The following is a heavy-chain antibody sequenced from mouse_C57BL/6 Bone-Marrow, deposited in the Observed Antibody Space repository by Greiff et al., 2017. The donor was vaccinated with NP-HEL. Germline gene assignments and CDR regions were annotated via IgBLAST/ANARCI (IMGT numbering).Heavy chain of an antibody. Sequence: EVQGVESGGDLVKPGGSLKLSCAASGFTFSSYGMSWVRQTPDKRLEWVATISSGGSYTYYPDSVKGRFTISRDNAKNTLYLQMSSLKSEDTAMYYCAGHDGYYGFAYWGQGTLVTVSA. CDR3: AGHDGYYGFAY. D-gene: IGHD2-3*01. CDR2: ISSGGSYT. V-gene: IGHV5-6*01. CDR1: GFTFSSYG. J-gene: IGHJ3*01.